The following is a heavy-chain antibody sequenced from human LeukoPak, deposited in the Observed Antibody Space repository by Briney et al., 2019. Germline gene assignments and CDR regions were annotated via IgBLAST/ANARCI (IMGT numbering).Heavy chain of an antibody. CDR2: IIPIFGTA. CDR1: GGTFSSYA. J-gene: IGHJ4*02. CDR3: ARGPYSSGWQSYFDY. Sequence: ASVKVSCKASGGTFSSYAISWVRQAPGQGLEWMGGIIPIFGTANYAQKFQSRVTITTDESTSTAYMELSSLRSEDTAVYYCARGPYSSGWQSYFDYWGQGTLVTVSS. V-gene: IGHV1-69*05. D-gene: IGHD6-19*01.